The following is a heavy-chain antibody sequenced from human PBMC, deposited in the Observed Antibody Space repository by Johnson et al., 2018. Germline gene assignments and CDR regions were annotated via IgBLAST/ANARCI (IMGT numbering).Heavy chain of an antibody. CDR1: GGSIGSGGYH. V-gene: IGHV4-31*03. D-gene: IGHD4-17*01. CDR2: LQYSGST. Sequence: QVQLQESGPGLVKPSQTLSLTCTVSGGSIGSGGYHWSWIRQNPGKGLEWIGFLQYSGSTYFNPSLKSRVNISVDTSKNLLSLKLTSVTAADTAVYYCAGADPRTHDYGDYGAIDSWGQGTLVIVSS. CDR3: AGADPRTHDYGDYGAIDS. J-gene: IGHJ4*02.